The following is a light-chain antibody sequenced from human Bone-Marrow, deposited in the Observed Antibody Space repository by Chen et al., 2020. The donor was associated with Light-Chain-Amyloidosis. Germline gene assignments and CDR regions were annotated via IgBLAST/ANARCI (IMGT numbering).Light chain of an antibody. Sequence: HSVLTQPPSTSATPGQRVTISCSGSGSNIGSHDVFWYQQVPGKAPKLLIFKNDQRPSGVPDRFSAFKSGTAASLAIRGLRSEDEADYHCATWDGSLSCVVFGGGTKVTVL. CDR1: GSNIGSHD. CDR3: ATWDGSLSCVV. J-gene: IGLJ2*01. CDR2: KND. V-gene: IGLV1-47*01.